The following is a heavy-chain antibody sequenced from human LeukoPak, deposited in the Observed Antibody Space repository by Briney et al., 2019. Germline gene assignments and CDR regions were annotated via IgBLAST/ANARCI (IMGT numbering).Heavy chain of an antibody. CDR3: ARVGRGYDY. Sequence: SGGSLRLSCAASGFTFSTYSVNWVRQAPGKGLEWVSSISSSSNYIHYADSVKGRFAISRDDAKNSVYLQMNTLRAEDTAVYYCARVGRGYDYWGQGTLVTVSS. V-gene: IGHV3-21*01. CDR1: GFTFSTYS. D-gene: IGHD3-10*01. CDR2: ISSSSNYI. J-gene: IGHJ4*02.